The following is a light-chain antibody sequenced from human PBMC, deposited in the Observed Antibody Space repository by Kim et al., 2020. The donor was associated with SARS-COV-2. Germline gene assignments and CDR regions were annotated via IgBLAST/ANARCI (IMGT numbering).Light chain of an antibody. Sequence: QSVLTQPASVSGSPGRSITISCTGTNADIGAFDYVSWYQQLPDKDPKLIIYDVDKRPSGISVRFSGSKSGNTASLTVSGLQPEDEADYYCASHTTDNTWVFGGGTQLTVL. CDR1: NADIGAFDY. CDR3: ASHTTDNTWV. CDR2: DVD. J-gene: IGLJ3*02. V-gene: IGLV2-14*03.